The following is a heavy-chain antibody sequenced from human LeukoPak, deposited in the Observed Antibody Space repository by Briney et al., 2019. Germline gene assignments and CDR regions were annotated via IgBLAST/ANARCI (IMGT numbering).Heavy chain of an antibody. Sequence: GGSLRLSCAASGFTFSSYAMSWVRQAPGKGLGWVSAISGSGGSTYYADSVKGRLTISRDNAKNSLYLQMNSLRAEDTAVYYCASGGYDLDNFDYWGQGTLVTVSS. CDR2: ISGSGGST. CDR1: GFTFSSYA. J-gene: IGHJ4*02. V-gene: IGHV3-23*01. D-gene: IGHD5-12*01. CDR3: ASGGYDLDNFDY.